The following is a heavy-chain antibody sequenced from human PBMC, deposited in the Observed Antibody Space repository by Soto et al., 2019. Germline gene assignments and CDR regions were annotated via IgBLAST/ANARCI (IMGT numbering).Heavy chain of an antibody. J-gene: IGHJ5*02. V-gene: IGHV4-59*08. CDR2: IYYSGST. Sequence: GGSISSYYWSWIRQPPGKGLEWIGYIYYSGSTNYNPSLKSRVTISVDTSKNQFSLKLSSVTAADTAVYYCARHGWPAAGTVWFDPWGQGTLVTVSS. CDR1: GGSISSYY. CDR3: ARHGWPAAGTVWFDP. D-gene: IGHD6-13*01.